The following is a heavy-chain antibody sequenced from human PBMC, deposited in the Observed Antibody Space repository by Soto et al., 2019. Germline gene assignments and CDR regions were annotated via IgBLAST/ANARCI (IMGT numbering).Heavy chain of an antibody. Sequence: SVKVSCKASGGTFSSYAISWVRQAPGQGLEWMGGIIPIFGTANYAQKFQGRVTITADESTSTAYMELSSLRSEDTAVYYCATTYYYGSGSYFSIPYVAFDIWGQGTMVTVSS. CDR3: ATTYYYGSGSYFSIPYVAFDI. V-gene: IGHV1-69*13. CDR2: IIPIFGTA. J-gene: IGHJ3*02. D-gene: IGHD3-10*01. CDR1: GGTFSSYA.